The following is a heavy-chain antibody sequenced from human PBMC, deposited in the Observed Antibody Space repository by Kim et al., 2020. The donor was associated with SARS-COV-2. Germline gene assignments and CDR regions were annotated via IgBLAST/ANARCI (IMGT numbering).Heavy chain of an antibody. CDR3: ARHYYGILTGYYPYYFDY. J-gene: IGHJ4*02. CDR1: GGSISSYY. Sequence: SETLSLTCTVSGGSISSYYWSWIRQPPGKGLEWIGYTYYSGSTNYNPSLKSRVTISVDTSKNQFSLKLSSVTAADTAVYYCARHYYGILTGYYPYYFDYWGQGPLVTISS. CDR2: TYYSGST. V-gene: IGHV4-59*01. D-gene: IGHD3-9*01.